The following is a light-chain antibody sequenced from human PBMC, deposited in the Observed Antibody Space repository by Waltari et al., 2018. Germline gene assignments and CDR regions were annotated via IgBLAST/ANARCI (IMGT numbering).Light chain of an antibody. J-gene: IGKJ1*01. V-gene: IGKV1-5*01. CDR3: QQCNSYWAA. CDR2: DAS. CDR1: QSISGW. Sequence: DIQMTQSPSTLSASVGDRVTITCRASQSISGWLAWYQQKPGKAPKLLIYDASSLESGVPSRFSGIRSGTEFTITISSLQPDDFATYYCQQCNSYWAAFGPGTKVEIK.